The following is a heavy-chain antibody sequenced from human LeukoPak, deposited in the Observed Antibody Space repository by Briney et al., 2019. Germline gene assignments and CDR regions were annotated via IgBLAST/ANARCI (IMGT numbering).Heavy chain of an antibody. D-gene: IGHD4-17*01. CDR1: GGSFSGYY. J-gene: IGHJ5*02. Sequence: NPSETLSLACAVYGGSFSGYYWSWIRQPPGKGLEWIGYIYYSGSTNYNPSLKSRVTISVDTSKNQFSLKLSSVTAADTAVYYCATGITVTTGGFDPWGQGTLVTVSS. CDR2: IYYSGST. CDR3: ATGITVTTGGFDP. V-gene: IGHV4-59*01.